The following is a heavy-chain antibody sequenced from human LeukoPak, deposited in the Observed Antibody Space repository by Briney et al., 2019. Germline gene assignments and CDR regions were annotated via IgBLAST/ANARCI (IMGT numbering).Heavy chain of an antibody. CDR2: ISWNSGSI. D-gene: IGHD5-18*01. CDR3: AKDALGYSYRFDY. Sequence: GGSLRLSCAASGFTFDDYAMHWVRQAPGKGLEWVSGISWNSGSIGYADSVKGRFTISRDNAKNSLYLQMNSLRAEDTALYYCAKDALGYSYRFDYWGQGTLVTVSS. CDR1: GFTFDDYA. V-gene: IGHV3-9*01. J-gene: IGHJ4*02.